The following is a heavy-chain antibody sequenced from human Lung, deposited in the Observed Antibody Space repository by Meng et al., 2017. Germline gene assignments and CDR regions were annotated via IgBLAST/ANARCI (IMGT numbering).Heavy chain of an antibody. D-gene: IGHD2-21*01. CDR3: VRDENISLGKLFGDY. J-gene: IGHJ4*02. Sequence: QVRLVQSGAGVKEPGASVKASCKPSCYPFTSYYIHWVRQAPGQGLEWMGHIIPNSGDTLYAPKFQGRVSMTADTSIGTAYVELSGLRSDDTAIYYCVRDENISLGKLFGDYWGQGTLVTVSS. CDR2: IIPNSGDT. CDR1: CYPFTSYY. V-gene: IGHV1-2*06.